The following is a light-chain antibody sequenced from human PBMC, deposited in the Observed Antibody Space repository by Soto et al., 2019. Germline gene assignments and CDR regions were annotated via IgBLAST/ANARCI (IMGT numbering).Light chain of an antibody. Sequence: QSALTQPASVSGSPGQSITISCTGTSSDVGSYNLVSWYQQHPGKAPKLMIYEGSKRPSGVSNRFSGSKSGNTASLTISGLQAEDEADYYCCSYARSGTPVVFGGGTKLTVL. V-gene: IGLV2-23*01. CDR3: CSYARSGTPVV. J-gene: IGLJ2*01. CDR1: SSDVGSYNL. CDR2: EGS.